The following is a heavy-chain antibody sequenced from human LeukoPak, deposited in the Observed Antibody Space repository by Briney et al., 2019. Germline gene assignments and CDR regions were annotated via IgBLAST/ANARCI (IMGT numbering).Heavy chain of an antibody. D-gene: IGHD1-26*01. CDR2: ISWNSGSI. CDR1: GFTFDDYA. Sequence: GRSLRLSCAASGFTFDDYAMHWVRQAPGKGLEWVSGISWNSGSIGYADSVKGRFTISRDNAKNSLYLQMNSLRAEDTAVYYCARILGADEGADYWGQGTLVTVTS. CDR3: ARILGADEGADY. V-gene: IGHV3-9*01. J-gene: IGHJ4*02.